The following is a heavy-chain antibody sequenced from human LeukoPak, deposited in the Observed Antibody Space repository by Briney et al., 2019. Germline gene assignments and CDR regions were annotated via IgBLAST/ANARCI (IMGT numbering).Heavy chain of an antibody. CDR2: VFQSGTT. Sequence: SETLSLTCDVSGYSLSSGYYWGWIRQPPGKGLEWIGSVFQSGTTYYNPSLKSRVTISVDTSKNQLSLKLSSVTAADTAVYYCARLRGSTIFGVVILDYYMDVWGKGTTVTVSS. D-gene: IGHD3-3*01. CDR3: ARLRGSTIFGVVILDYYMDV. J-gene: IGHJ6*03. CDR1: GYSLSSGYY. V-gene: IGHV4-38-2*01.